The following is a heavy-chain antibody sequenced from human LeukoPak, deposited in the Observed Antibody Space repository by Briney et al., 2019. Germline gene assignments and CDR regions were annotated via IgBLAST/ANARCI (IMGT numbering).Heavy chain of an antibody. CDR1: GGSFSGYY. CDR3: ARAHRIAVAGIDWFDP. J-gene: IGHJ5*02. V-gene: IGHV4-34*01. D-gene: IGHD6-19*01. Sequence: SETLSLTCAVYGGSFSGYYWSWIRQPPGKGLEWIGEINHSGSTNYNPSLKSRVTISVDTSKNQFSLKLSSVTAADTAVYYCARAHRIAVAGIDWFDPWGQGTLVTVSS. CDR2: INHSGST.